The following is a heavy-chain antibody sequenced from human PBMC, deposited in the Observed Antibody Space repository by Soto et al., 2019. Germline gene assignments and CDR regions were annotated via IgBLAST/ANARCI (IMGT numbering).Heavy chain of an antibody. CDR2: INAGNGNT. J-gene: IGHJ5*02. V-gene: IGHV1-3*01. D-gene: IGHD3-3*01. Sequence: ASVKVSCKASGYTFTSYAMHWVRQAPGQRLEWIGWINAGNGNTKYSQKFQGRVTITRDTSASTAYMELSSLRSEDTAVYYCARVPYYDFWSGYFDSSDWFDPWGQGTLVTVSS. CDR1: GYTFTSYA. CDR3: ARVPYYDFWSGYFDSSDWFDP.